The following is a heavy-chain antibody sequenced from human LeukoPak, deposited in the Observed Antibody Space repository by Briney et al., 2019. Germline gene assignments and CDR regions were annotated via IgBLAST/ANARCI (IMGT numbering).Heavy chain of an antibody. D-gene: IGHD3-3*01. CDR3: AKGYDFWSGYYHDDAFDI. CDR2: ISGSGGST. Sequence: GGSLRLSCAASGFTFSSYAMSCVRQAPGKGLEWVSAISGSGGSTYYADSVKGRFTISRDNSKNTLYLQMNSLRAEDTAVYYCAKGYDFWSGYYHDDAFDIWGQGTMVTVSS. CDR1: GFTFSSYA. V-gene: IGHV3-23*01. J-gene: IGHJ3*02.